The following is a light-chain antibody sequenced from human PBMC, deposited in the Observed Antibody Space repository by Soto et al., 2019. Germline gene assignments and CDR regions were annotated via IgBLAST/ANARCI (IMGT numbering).Light chain of an antibody. J-gene: IGKJ1*01. CDR3: QQYYGSPPVT. CDR1: QSVLHNSNNKNY. Sequence: DIVMTQSPDSLAVSLGERATINCKSSQSVLHNSNNKNYLAWYQQKPGQPPKLPIHWASTRESGVPDRFTDSGSGTDFTLTISSLQAEDVAVYYCQQYYGSPPVTFGRGTKVDIK. V-gene: IGKV4-1*01. CDR2: WAS.